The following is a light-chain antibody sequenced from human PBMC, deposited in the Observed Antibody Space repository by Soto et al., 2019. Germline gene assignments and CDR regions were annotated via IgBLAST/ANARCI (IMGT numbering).Light chain of an antibody. Sequence: QSVLTQPPSVSGALGQRVTISCTGSSSNIGAGYDVHWYQQLPGTAPKLLIYGNGKRPSGVPDRFSGSKSGTSASLAITGLQAEDETDYYCQAYDSSLSGWVFGGGTKVTVL. CDR3: QAYDSSLSGWV. V-gene: IGLV1-40*01. J-gene: IGLJ3*02. CDR1: SSNIGAGYD. CDR2: GNG.